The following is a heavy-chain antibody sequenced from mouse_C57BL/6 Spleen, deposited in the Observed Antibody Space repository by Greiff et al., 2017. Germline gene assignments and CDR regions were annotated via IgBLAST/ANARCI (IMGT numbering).Heavy chain of an antibody. CDR1: GYTFTSYW. V-gene: IGHV1-52*01. Sequence: VQLQQPGAELVRPGSSVKLSCKASGYTFTSYWMHWVKQRPIQGLEWIGNIDPSDSETHYNQKFKDKATLTVDNSSSTAYMQLSSLTSEDSAVYYCARSGNYGNYDYAMDYWGQGTSVTVSS. J-gene: IGHJ4*01. CDR3: ARSGNYGNYDYAMDY. D-gene: IGHD2-1*01. CDR2: IDPSDSET.